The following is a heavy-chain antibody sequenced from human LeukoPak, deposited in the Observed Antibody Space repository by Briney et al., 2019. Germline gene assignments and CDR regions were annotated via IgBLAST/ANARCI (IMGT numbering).Heavy chain of an antibody. CDR1: GFTFSSYS. V-gene: IGHV3-21*01. Sequence: LGGSLRLSCAASGFTFSSYSMNWVRQAPGKGLEWVSSISSSSSYIYYVDSVKGRFTVSRDNADNSLYLQMNSLRVEDTAVYYCARAKTYSGSYNDAFDIWGQGTKVTVSS. CDR2: ISSSSSYI. D-gene: IGHD1-26*01. CDR3: ARAKTYSGSYNDAFDI. J-gene: IGHJ3*02.